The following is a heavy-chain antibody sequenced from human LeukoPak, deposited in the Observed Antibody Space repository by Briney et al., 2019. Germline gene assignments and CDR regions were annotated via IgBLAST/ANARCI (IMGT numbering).Heavy chain of an antibody. D-gene: IGHD2-2*01. CDR1: GYTFTGYY. J-gene: IGHJ4*02. CDR2: INPNSGGT. CDR3: ASGSDPIVVVPAAETSDY. V-gene: IGHV1-2*02. Sequence: ASVKVSCKASGYTFTGYYMHWVRQVPGQGLEWMGWINPNSGGTNYAQKFQGRVTMTRDTSISTAYMELSRLRSDDTAVYYCASGSDPIVVVPAAETSDYWGQGTLVTVSS.